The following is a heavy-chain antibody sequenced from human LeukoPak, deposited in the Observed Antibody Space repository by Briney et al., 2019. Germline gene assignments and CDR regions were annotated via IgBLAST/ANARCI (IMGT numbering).Heavy chain of an antibody. CDR1: GGSISSYY. J-gene: IGHJ5*02. CDR2: IYYGGST. D-gene: IGHD1-26*01. CDR3: ARDVGVGATNWFDP. Sequence: SETLSLTCTVSGGSISSYYWSWIRQPPGKGLEWIGYIYYGGSTNYNPSLKSRVTISVDTSKNQFSLKLSSVTAADTAVYYCARDVGVGATNWFDPWGQGTLVTVSS. V-gene: IGHV4-59*01.